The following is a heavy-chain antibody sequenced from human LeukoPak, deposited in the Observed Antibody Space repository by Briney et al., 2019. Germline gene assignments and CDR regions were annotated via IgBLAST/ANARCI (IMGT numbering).Heavy chain of an antibody. D-gene: IGHD1-26*01. CDR3: ARLRVSGSYLYYFDY. CDR2: IYYSGTT. J-gene: IGHJ4*02. V-gene: IGHV4-59*08. Sequence: PSETLSLTCTVSGGSISTYYWSWIRQPPGNGLEWIGSIYYSGTTNYNPSLKSRLTISVDTSKNQFTLKLSSVTAAGTAVYYCARLRVSGSYLYYFDYWGQGTLVTVSS. CDR1: GGSISTYY.